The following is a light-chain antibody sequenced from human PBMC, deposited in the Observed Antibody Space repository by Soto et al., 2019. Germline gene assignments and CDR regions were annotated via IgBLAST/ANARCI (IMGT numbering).Light chain of an antibody. Sequence: EIVLTQSPAPLFLSPGARATLSCRASQSVSSYLAWYQQKPVQAPRLLIYDASNRATGIPARFSGSGSGTDFSLTISSLEPEDFAVYYCQQRSNWPPALTFGGGTKVDIK. CDR3: QQRSNWPPALT. V-gene: IGKV3-11*01. J-gene: IGKJ4*01. CDR1: QSVSSY. CDR2: DAS.